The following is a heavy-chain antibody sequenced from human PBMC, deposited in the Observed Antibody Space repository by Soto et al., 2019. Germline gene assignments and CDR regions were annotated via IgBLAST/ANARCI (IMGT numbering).Heavy chain of an antibody. CDR3: ARDQGRLAVTMYYGMDV. D-gene: IGHD4-17*01. CDR2: IIPIFGTA. V-gene: IGHV1-69*13. J-gene: IGHJ6*02. CDR1: GGTFSSYA. Sequence: SVQVSCKASGGTFSSYAISWVRQAPGQGLEWMGGIIPIFGTANYAQKFQGRVTITADESTSTAYMELSSLRSEDTAVYYCARDQGRLAVTMYYGMDVWGQGTTVTVSS.